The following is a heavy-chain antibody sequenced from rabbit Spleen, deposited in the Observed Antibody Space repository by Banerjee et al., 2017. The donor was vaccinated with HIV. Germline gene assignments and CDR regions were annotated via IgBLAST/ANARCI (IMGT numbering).Heavy chain of an antibody. D-gene: IGHD1-1*01. V-gene: IGHV1S45*01. J-gene: IGHJ4*01. CDR2: IWTGDTGNT. CDR1: GFSFSSNW. CDR3: ARGVAGGYYYAFNL. Sequence: LEESGGGLVKPGGTLTLTCTVSGFSFSSNWICWVRQAPGKGLEWIACIWTGDTGNTYYANWARGRFTISKTSSTTVTLQMTSLTAADTATYFCARGVAGGYYYAFNLWGPGTLVTVS.